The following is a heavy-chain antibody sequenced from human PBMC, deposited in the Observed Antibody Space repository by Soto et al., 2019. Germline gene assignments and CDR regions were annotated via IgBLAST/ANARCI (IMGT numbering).Heavy chain of an antibody. CDR2: IIPIFGTA. CDR3: ARDLGYYDSSGYFDY. J-gene: IGHJ4*02. V-gene: IGHV1-69*13. D-gene: IGHD3-22*01. Sequence: ASVKVSCKASGGTFSSYAISWVRQAPGQGLEWMGGIIPIFGTANYAQKFQGRVTITADESTSTAYMELSSLRAEDTAVYYCARDLGYYDSSGYFDYWGQGTLVTVSS. CDR1: GGTFSSYA.